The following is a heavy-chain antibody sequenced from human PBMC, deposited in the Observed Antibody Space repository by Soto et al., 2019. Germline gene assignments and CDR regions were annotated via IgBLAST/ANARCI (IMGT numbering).Heavy chain of an antibody. CDR1: GYSFTSYW. D-gene: IGHD3-22*01. CDR2: IDPSDSYT. Sequence: EVQLVQSGAEVKKPGESLRISCKGSGYSFTSYWISWVRQMPGKGLEWMGRIDPSDSYTNYSPSFQGHVTISADKSISTAYLQLSSLKASDTAMYYCARHADYYDSSGYYQDWYFDLWGRGTLVTVSS. V-gene: IGHV5-10-1*01. CDR3: ARHADYYDSSGYYQDWYFDL. J-gene: IGHJ2*01.